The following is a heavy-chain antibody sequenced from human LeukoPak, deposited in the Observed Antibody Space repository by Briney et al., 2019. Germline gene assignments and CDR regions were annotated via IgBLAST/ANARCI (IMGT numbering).Heavy chain of an antibody. V-gene: IGHV3-30*02. CDR2: IRFDESYK. D-gene: IGHD2-15*01. CDR1: GFTFTSYG. J-gene: IGHJ1*01. CDR3: ATDPLGYCTGGSCYRGYFQY. Sequence: GGSLRLSCVASGFTFTSYGMHWVRQAPRKGLEWVAFIRFDESYKSYTDSVKGRFTISRDSSKNTRYLQMNSLRTEDTAVYYCATDPLGYCTGGSCYRGYFQYWGQGTLVTVSS.